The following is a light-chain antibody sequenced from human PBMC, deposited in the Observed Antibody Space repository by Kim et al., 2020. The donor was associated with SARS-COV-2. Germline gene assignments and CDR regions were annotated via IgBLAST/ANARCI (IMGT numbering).Light chain of an antibody. CDR3: QSFDTSLSGPV. CDR1: NSNIGAGYN. J-gene: IGLJ3*02. Sequence: RVTISCTGSNSNIGAGYNVHWYQHVPGTAPKLLIYDKNNRPSGVPDRFSGSKSGTSASLAITGLQPEDEADYYCQSFDTSLSGPVFGGGTKLTVL. V-gene: IGLV1-40*01. CDR2: DKN.